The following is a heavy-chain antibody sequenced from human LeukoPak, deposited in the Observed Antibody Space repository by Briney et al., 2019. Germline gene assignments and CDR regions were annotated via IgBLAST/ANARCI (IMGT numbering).Heavy chain of an antibody. D-gene: IGHD3-10*01. J-gene: IGHJ4*02. CDR3: ARDQMGRSGSSAY. CDR1: GYTFISYY. Sequence: ASVKVSFKASGYTFISYYMYWVRQAPGQGLEWMGIINPSGGSTSYAQKFQGRVTMTRDTSTSTVYMELSSLRSEDTAVYYCARDQMGRSGSSAYWGQGTLVTVSS. CDR2: INPSGGST. V-gene: IGHV1-46*01.